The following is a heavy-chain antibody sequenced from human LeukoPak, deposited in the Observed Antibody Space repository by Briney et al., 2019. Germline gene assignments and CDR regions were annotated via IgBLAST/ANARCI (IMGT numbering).Heavy chain of an antibody. CDR2: IKADGSEN. J-gene: IGHJ4*02. V-gene: IGHV3-7*01. Sequence: GGSLRLSCAASGFTFSRYWMTWVRQAPGKGLEWVANIKADGSENSYVESVKGRFTISRDNAKNSLYLQLNSLRAEDTAVYFCARQRYSDYWGQGTLVTVSS. CDR1: GFTFSRYW. D-gene: IGHD1-1*01. CDR3: ARQRYSDY.